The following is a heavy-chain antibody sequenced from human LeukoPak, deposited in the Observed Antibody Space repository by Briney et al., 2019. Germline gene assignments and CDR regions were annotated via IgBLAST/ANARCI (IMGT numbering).Heavy chain of an antibody. V-gene: IGHV4-34*01. CDR2: INNSGST. Sequence: PSETLSLTCAVYGGXFSGYYCSWIRQPPGKGLEWIGEINNSGSTNYNPSLKSRVTISVDTSKNQFSLKLSSVTAADTAVYYCARGKDSSGYYDGLGYWGQGTLVTVSS. CDR3: ARGKDSSGYYDGLGY. J-gene: IGHJ4*02. D-gene: IGHD3-22*01. CDR1: GGXFSGYY.